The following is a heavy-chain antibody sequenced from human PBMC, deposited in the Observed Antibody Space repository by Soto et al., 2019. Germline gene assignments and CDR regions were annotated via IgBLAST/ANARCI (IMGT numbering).Heavy chain of an antibody. V-gene: IGHV4-34*01. J-gene: IGHJ6*02. CDR1: GGSFSGYY. Sequence: SLTCAVYGGSFSGYYWSWIRQPPGKGLEWIGEINHSGSTNYNPSLKSRVTISVDTSKNQFSLKLSSVTVADTAVYYCANLGSYCSGGSCHTDPMDVWGQGTTVPVSS. CDR3: ANLGSYCSGGSCHTDPMDV. D-gene: IGHD2-15*01. CDR2: INHSGST.